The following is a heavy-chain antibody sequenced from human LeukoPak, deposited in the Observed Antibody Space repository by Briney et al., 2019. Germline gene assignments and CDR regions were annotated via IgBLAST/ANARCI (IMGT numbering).Heavy chain of an antibody. CDR2: ISGSGGST. CDR3: AKRAFYDSRGGGDAFDI. J-gene: IGHJ3*02. CDR1: GITLSNYG. Sequence: GGSLRLSCAVSGITLSNYGMSWVRQAPGKGLEWVAGISGSGGSTYYADSVKGRFTISRDNSKNTLYLQMNSLRAEDTAVYYCAKRAFYDSRGGGDAFDIWGQGTMVTVSS. V-gene: IGHV3-23*01. D-gene: IGHD3-22*01.